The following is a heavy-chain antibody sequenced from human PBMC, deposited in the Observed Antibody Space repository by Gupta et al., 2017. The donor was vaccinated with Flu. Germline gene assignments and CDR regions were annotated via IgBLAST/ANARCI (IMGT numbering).Heavy chain of an antibody. V-gene: IGHV3-7*01. J-gene: IGHJ5*01. D-gene: IGHD5-24*01. CDR2: INQDGSFS. CDR1: GLSFRNYW. CDR3: ATDRGWLQFDS. Sequence: EVQLVESGGGLVQHGGSLRLSCAASGLSFRNYWMTWVRQAPGKGLEWLGNINQDGSFSNYADSVKGRFTISRDNTKNSLYLQMNTLRAEDTAVYYCATDRGWLQFDSWGQGTLVTVSS.